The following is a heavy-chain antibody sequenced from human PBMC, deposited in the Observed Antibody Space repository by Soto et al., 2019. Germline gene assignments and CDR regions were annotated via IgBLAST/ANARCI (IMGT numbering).Heavy chain of an antibody. J-gene: IGHJ5*02. V-gene: IGHV1-3*01. CDR3: ARASSPAAPSYNWFDP. CDR2: INAGNGNT. D-gene: IGHD2-15*01. Sequence: ASVKVSCKASGYTFTSYAMHWVRQAPGQRLEWMGWINAGNGNTKYSQKFQGRVTITRDTSASTAYMELSSLRSEDTAVYYCARASSPAAPSYNWFDPWGQGTLVTVSS. CDR1: GYTFTSYA.